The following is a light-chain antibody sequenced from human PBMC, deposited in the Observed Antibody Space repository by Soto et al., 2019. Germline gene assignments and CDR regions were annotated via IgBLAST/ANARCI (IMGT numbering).Light chain of an antibody. CDR1: QSVATY. V-gene: IGKV3-11*01. CDR2: DAF. J-gene: IGKJ4*01. Sequence: LVLTRSPATLSLTPGERATLSCRASQSVATYVAWYQQKPGQAPRLLIYDAFNRATGTPARFSGSGSGTDFTLTISSLEPADSAVYYSQQYGSSPLTFGGGTKVDI. CDR3: QQYGSSPLT.